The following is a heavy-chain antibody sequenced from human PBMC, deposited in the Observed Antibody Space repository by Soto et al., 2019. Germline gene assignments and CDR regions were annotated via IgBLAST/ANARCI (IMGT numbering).Heavy chain of an antibody. CDR3: AHVYGGYDNFAY. CDR2: IYWDDDK. CDR1: GFSLSTSGVG. D-gene: IGHD5-12*01. Sequence: QITLKESGPTLVKPTQTLTLTCTFSGFSLSTSGVGVGWIRQPPGKALEWLALIYWDDDKRYSPSLQSRLTITKAPSKNQVVLTMTNLDPVDTATYYCAHVYGGYDNFAYWGKGTLVTVSS. V-gene: IGHV2-5*02. J-gene: IGHJ4*02.